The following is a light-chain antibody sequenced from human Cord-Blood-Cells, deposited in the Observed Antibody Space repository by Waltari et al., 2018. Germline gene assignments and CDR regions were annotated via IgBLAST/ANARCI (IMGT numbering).Light chain of an antibody. V-gene: IGKV1-8*01. CDR1: QGISSY. CDR3: QQYYSYPWT. J-gene: IGKJ1*01. Sequence: AIRMPPSPSSLPASTGGRVTTTCRASQGISSYLAWYQQKPGKAPKLLIYAASTLQSGVPSRFSGSGSGTDFTLTISCLQSEDFATYYCQQYYSYPWTFGQGTKVEIK. CDR2: AAS.